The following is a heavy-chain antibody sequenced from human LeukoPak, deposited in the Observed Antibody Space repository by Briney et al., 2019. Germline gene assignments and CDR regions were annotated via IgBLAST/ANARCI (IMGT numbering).Heavy chain of an antibody. J-gene: IGHJ4*02. CDR1: GFTFSSYG. V-gene: IGHV3-30*02. CDR3: AKSRIGVVISFDY. Sequence: GGSLRLSCAASGFTFSSYGMHWVRQAPGKGLEWVAFIRYDGSNKYYSDSVKGRFTISRDNSKNTLYLQMNSLRAEDTAVYYCAKSRIGVVISFDYWGQGTLVTVSS. CDR2: IRYDGSNK. D-gene: IGHD3-3*01.